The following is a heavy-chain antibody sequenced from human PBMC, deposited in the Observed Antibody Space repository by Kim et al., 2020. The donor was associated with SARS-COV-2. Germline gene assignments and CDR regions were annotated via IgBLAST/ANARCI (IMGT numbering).Heavy chain of an antibody. CDR3: AREGGQWLVRFRYGMDV. CDR2: ISSSGSTI. J-gene: IGHJ6*02. D-gene: IGHD6-19*01. CDR1: GFTFSSYE. V-gene: IGHV3-48*03. Sequence: GGSLRLSCAASGFTFSSYEMNWVRQAPGKGLEWVSYISSSGSTIYYADSMKGRFTISRDNAKNSLYLQMNSLRAEDTAVYYCAREGGQWLVRFRYGMDVWGQGTTVTVSS.